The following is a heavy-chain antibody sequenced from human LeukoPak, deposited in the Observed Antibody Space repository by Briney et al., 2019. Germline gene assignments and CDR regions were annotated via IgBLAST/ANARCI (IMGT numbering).Heavy chain of an antibody. V-gene: IGHV3-74*01. CDR3: GRATVTTRNSMDV. CDR1: GFTFGSHW. CDR2: INSDGSST. D-gene: IGHD4-17*01. J-gene: IGHJ6*02. Sequence: GGSLRLSCAASGFTFGSHWMHWVRQGPGKGLVWVSRINSDGSSTYYADSVRGRFTISRDNAKNTLFLQMNSLRAEDTAVYCCGRATVTTRNSMDVWGQGTTVTVSS.